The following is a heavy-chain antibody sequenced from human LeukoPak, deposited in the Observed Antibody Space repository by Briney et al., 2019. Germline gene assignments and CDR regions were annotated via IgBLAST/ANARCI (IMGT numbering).Heavy chain of an antibody. J-gene: IGHJ6*03. CDR2: ISSSSSTI. CDR1: GFTFSSYS. D-gene: IGHD2-2*01. Sequence: PGGSLRLSCAASGFTFSSYSMNWVRQAPGKGLEWVSYISSSSSTIYYADSVKGRFTISRDNAKNSLYLQMNSLRAEDTAVYYCARDGDYQGFTYYYYYYMDVWGKGTTVTVSS. V-gene: IGHV3-48*01. CDR3: ARDGDYQGFTYYYYYYMDV.